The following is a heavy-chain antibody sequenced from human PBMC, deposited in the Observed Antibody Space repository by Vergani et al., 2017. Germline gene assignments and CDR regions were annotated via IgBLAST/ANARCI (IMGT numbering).Heavy chain of an antibody. CDR1: GYSLTELT. D-gene: IGHD3-22*01. Sequence: QVQLVQSGSEVRKPGASVKVSCQVSGYSLTELTIHWVRQAPGKGLEWMGGFDPEHGEVTFAHHIQGRVTMTEDRSTDKAYMELSSLRPEDTALYYCAIVTYYYDSSGYYLDYWGQGTLVTVSS. J-gene: IGHJ4*02. V-gene: IGHV1-24*01. CDR3: AIVTYYYDSSGYYLDY. CDR2: FDPEHGEV.